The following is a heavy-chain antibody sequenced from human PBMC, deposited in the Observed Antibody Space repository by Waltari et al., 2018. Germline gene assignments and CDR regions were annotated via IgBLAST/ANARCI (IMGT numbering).Heavy chain of an antibody. D-gene: IGHD3-10*01. CDR1: GFTFSSYW. Sequence: EVQLVESGGGLVQPGGSLRLSCSASGFTFSSYWMHWVRQAPGKGLGWVSRINREGMSTIYPDSVKGRFTTSREDAKNTLDLKMNSRRDEETAVYYGARDRRRFGELNWFDPWGQGTLVTVSS. CDR2: INREGMST. CDR3: ARDRRRFGELNWFDP. J-gene: IGHJ5*02. V-gene: IGHV3-74*01.